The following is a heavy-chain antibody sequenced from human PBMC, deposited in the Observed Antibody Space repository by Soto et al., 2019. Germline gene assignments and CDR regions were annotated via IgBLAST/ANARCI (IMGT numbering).Heavy chain of an antibody. CDR1: GFIFTSYS. CDR2: ISSRSDSI. J-gene: IGHJ1*01. Sequence: EVQLVESGGGLVQRGGSLRLSCAASGFIFTSYSMVWVRLAPGKGLEWVSSISSRSDSIYYADSVMGRFTISRDNAQNSLYLQMNSLTSEDTAVYYCARDRSADRFVQYFQHWGPGTLVTVSS. V-gene: IGHV3-21*01. D-gene: IGHD6-19*01. CDR3: ARDRSADRFVQYFQH.